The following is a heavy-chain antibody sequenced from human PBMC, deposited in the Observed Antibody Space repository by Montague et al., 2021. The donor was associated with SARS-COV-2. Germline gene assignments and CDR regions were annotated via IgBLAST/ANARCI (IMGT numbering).Heavy chain of an antibody. Sequence: SETLSLTCTVSSGSISSGGYYWSWLRQHPGKGLEWIGYIYYSGSTNYNPSLKSRVTISVDTSKNQFSLKLSSVTAADTAVYYCARHALGYFDWLNEGYFDYWGQGTLVTVSS. CDR3: ARHALGYFDWLNEGYFDY. CDR2: IYYSGST. CDR1: SGSISSGGYY. D-gene: IGHD3-9*01. V-gene: IGHV4-61*08. J-gene: IGHJ4*02.